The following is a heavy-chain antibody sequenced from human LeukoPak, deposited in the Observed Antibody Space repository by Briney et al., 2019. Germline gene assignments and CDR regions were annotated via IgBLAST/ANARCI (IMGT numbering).Heavy chain of an antibody. CDR2: ISYDGTNK. V-gene: IGHV3-30*03. J-gene: IGHJ6*02. CDR1: GFTFINYG. Sequence: PGGSLRLSCAASGFTFINYGMHWVRQAPGKGLEWVAVISYDGTNKYYADSVKGRFTISRDNAKNSLYLQMNSLRAEDTAVYYCATYGMDVWGQGTTVTVSS. CDR3: ATYGMDV.